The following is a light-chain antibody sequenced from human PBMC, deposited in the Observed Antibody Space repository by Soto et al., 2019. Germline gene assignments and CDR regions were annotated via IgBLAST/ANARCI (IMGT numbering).Light chain of an antibody. Sequence: EIVLTQSPATLSLSPGERATLSCRASQSVSTYLAWYQQKPGQAPRLLIYDASNRATGIPGRFSGSGSGTDFTVTISSLEPEDFAVYYCQQRSNWPPRTFGQGTKLEIK. CDR1: QSVSTY. CDR2: DAS. CDR3: QQRSNWPPRT. V-gene: IGKV3-11*01. J-gene: IGKJ2*01.